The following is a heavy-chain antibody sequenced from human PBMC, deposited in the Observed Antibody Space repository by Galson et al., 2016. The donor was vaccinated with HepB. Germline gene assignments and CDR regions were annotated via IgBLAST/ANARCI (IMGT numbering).Heavy chain of an antibody. CDR2: ISADARSK. V-gene: IGHV3-23*01. J-gene: IGHJ4*02. Sequence: SLRLSCAASGFIFSSYAMSWVRQAPGKGLEWVSVISADARSKYYADSVKGRFTISRDNSKNTLYLQMNSLKGEDTALYNRAKRAVNSAHYMDYWGQGTLVTVSS. D-gene: IGHD2-2*02. CDR1: GFIFSSYA. CDR3: AKRAVNSAHYMDY.